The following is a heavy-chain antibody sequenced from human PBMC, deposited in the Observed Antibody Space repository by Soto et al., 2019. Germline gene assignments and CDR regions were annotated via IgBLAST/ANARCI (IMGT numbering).Heavy chain of an antibody. CDR1: GYTFSTCG. D-gene: IGHD1-1*01. J-gene: IGHJ6*02. V-gene: IGHV1-3*01. CDR3: ARGKGMEENYFYYGLDI. Sequence: ASGKVSCKASGYTFSTCGMHWVRQAPGQSLEWMGWLNGGTGQTRYSQRFQDRVIITRDTSASTGYMELSSLRSEDTAVYYCARGKGMEENYFYYGLDIWG. CDR2: LNGGTGQT.